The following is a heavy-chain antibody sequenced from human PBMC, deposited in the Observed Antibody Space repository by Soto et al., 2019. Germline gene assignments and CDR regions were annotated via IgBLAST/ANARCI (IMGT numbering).Heavy chain of an antibody. CDR3: ARHPGYYDILXGXXXXYYYYGMDV. D-gene: IGHD3-9*01. J-gene: IGHJ6*02. CDR1: GGSISSSSYY. CDR2: IYYSGST. Sequence: SETLSLTCTVSGGSISSSSYYWGWIRQPPGKGLEWIGSIYYSGSTYYNPSLKSRVTISVDTSKNQFSLKLSSVTAADTAVYYCARHPGYYDILXGXXXXYYYYGMDVWGQGTTVTVSS. V-gene: IGHV4-39*01.